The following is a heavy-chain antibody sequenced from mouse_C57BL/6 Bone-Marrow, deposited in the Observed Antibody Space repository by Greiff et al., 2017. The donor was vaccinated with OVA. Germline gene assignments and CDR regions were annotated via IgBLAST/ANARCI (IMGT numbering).Heavy chain of an antibody. Sequence: EVQLQQSGAELVRPGASVKLSCTASGFNFKDYYMPWVKQRPEQGLEWIGWIDPESGVTNYASKFQGKATITADTSSNTAYLQLSSLASEDTDVYDSTAYYSNYVGFAYWGQGTLVTVSA. CDR1: GFNFKDYY. J-gene: IGHJ3*01. CDR3: TAYYSNYVGFAY. CDR2: IDPESGVT. V-gene: IGHV14-4*01. D-gene: IGHD2-5*01.